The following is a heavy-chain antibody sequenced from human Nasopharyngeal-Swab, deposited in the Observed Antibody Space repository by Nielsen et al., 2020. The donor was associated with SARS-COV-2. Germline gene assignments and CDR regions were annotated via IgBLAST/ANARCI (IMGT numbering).Heavy chain of an antibody. CDR1: GFIFPSYA. CDR2: ISYDGKNK. V-gene: IGHV3-30*04. D-gene: IGHD6-6*01. CDR3: AKARGSSSEFDH. Sequence: SLIISCADPGFIFPSYAMHWVRQAPGKGLEWVAVISYDGKNKYYADSVKGRFTISRDNSKNTLYLQMNSLRAGDTAIYFCAKARGSSSEFDHWGQGTLVTVSS. J-gene: IGHJ4*02.